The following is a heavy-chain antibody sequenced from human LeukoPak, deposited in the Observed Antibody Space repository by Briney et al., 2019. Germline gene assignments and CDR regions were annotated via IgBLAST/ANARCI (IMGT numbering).Heavy chain of an antibody. CDR3: ARVVVPGYFDL. CDR2: IHYSGTT. J-gene: IGHJ4*01. Sequence: SETLSLTCTVSGGSISSGSFYGGWVRQPPGKRPEWIATIHYSGTTYYNPSLKSRVTMSVDTSKNQFSLRLSSVTAADTAVYYCARVVVPGYFDLWGHGTLVPVSS. V-gene: IGHV4-39*07. CDR1: GGSISSGSFY.